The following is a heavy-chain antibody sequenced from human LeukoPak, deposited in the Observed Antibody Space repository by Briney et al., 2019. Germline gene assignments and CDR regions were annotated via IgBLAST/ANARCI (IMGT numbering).Heavy chain of an antibody. CDR2: ISAYSGVT. J-gene: IGHJ3*02. D-gene: IGHD2-2*01. CDR3: ASRGYCSSTSCYGGAFDI. CDR1: GYSFTSYG. V-gene: IGHV1-18*01. Sequence: ASVKVSCKAFGYSFTSYGIGWVRQAPGQGLEWLGWISAYSGVTNYAQKFQGRLTMTTDTPTTTAYMDLRSLRSEDTAVYYCASRGYCSSTSCYGGAFDIWGQGTMVTVSS.